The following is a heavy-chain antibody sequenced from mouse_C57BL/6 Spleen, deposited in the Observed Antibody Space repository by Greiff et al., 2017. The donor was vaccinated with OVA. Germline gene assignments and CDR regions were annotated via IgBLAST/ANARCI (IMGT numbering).Heavy chain of an antibody. CDR1: GYAFSSYW. Sequence: QVQLQQSGAELVKPGASVKISCKASGYAFSSYWMNWVKQRPGKGLEWIGQIYPGDGDTNYNGKFKGKATLTADKSSSTAYMQLSSLTSEDSAVYYCARGTMIKAVLDYWGQGTTLTVSS. J-gene: IGHJ2*01. CDR3: ARGTMIKAVLDY. V-gene: IGHV1-80*01. D-gene: IGHD2-4*01. CDR2: IYPGDGDT.